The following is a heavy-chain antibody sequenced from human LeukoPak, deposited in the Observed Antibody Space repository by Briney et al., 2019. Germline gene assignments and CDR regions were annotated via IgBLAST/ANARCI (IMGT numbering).Heavy chain of an antibody. CDR1: GGSISSGDYY. CDR3: ARTSLLSNWFDP. V-gene: IGHV4-30-4*08. Sequence: SETLSLTCTVSGGSISSGDYYWRWIRQPPGKGLEWIGYIYYSGSTYYNPSLKSRVTISVDTSKNQFSLKLSSVTAADTAVYYCARTSLLSNWFDPWGQGTLVTVSS. J-gene: IGHJ5*02. CDR2: IYYSGST.